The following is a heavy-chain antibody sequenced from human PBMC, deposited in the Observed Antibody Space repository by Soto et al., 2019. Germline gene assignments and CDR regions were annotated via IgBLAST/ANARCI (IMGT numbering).Heavy chain of an antibody. CDR3: AREIVVVVAATFRRYGMDV. CDR1: GGTFSSYA. D-gene: IGHD2-15*01. J-gene: IGHJ6*02. CDR2: IIPIFGTA. Sequence: ASVKVSCKASGGTFSSYAISWVRQAPGQGLEWMGGIIPIFGTANYAQKFQGRVTITADESTSTAYMELSSLRSEDTAVYYCAREIVVVVAATFRRYGMDVWGQGTTVTVSS. V-gene: IGHV1-69*13.